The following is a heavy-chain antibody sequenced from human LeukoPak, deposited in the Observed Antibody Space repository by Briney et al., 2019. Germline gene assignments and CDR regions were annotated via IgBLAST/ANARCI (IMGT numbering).Heavy chain of an antibody. Sequence: ASVKVSCKASGYTFTSYYMHWMRQAPGQGLEWMGIINPSGGSTSYAQKFQGRVTMTRDTSTSTVYMELSSLRSEDTAVYYCARERGLYDSSGYYQVWGQGTLVTVSS. CDR3: ARERGLYDSSGYYQV. CDR1: GYTFTSYY. J-gene: IGHJ4*02. V-gene: IGHV1-46*01. D-gene: IGHD3-22*01. CDR2: INPSGGST.